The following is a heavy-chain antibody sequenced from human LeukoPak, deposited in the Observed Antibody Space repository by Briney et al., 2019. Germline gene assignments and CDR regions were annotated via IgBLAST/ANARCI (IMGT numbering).Heavy chain of an antibody. V-gene: IGHV3-53*01. CDR2: IYSGGST. D-gene: IGHD5-12*01. J-gene: IGHJ4*02. CDR3: ARYSGYDSDIETGFDH. Sequence: PGGSLRLSCAASGFTFSSYAMSWVRQAPGKGLEWVSVIYSGGSTYYADSVKGRFTISRDNSKNTLYLQMNSLRAEDTAVYYCARYSGYDSDIETGFDHWGQGTLVTVSS. CDR1: GFTFSSYA.